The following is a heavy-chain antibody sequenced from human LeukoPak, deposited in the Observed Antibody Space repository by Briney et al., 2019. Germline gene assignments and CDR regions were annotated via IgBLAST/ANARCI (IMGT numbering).Heavy chain of an antibody. V-gene: IGHV4-4*07. CDR3: AREPTSGREPTSGRPLDY. Sequence: SETLSLTCTVSGGSISGYFWSWIRQPAGKGLEWIGRIYSSGSNSYNPSLKSRVTMSLDTSKNHLSLNLSSVTAADTAVYYCAREPTSGREPTSGRPLDYWGQGTLVPVSS. J-gene: IGHJ4*02. CDR1: GGSISGYF. D-gene: IGHD5-12*01. CDR2: IYSSGSN.